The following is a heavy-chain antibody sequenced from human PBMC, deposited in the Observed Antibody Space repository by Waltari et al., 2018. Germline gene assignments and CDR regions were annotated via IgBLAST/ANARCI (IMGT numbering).Heavy chain of an antibody. D-gene: IGHD2-2*01. J-gene: IGHJ4*02. CDR1: GGSFSGSY. V-gene: IGHV4-34*01. CDR2: INHSGSN. Sequence: VQLQQWGAGLLKPSETLCLTGAVYGGSFSGSYWRWIRQPPGKGREWMGEINHSGSNNYKPVLKSRVTISVDTSKNQFSLKLSSVTTADTAVYYCARAGRVVVPAAPDYVDYWGQGTLVTVSS. CDR3: ARAGRVVVPAAPDYVDY.